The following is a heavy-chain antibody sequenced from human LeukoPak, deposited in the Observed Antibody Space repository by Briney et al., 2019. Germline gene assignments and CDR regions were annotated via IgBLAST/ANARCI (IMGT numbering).Heavy chain of an antibody. D-gene: IGHD4-17*01. Sequence: ASVKVSCKASGYTFTGYYMHWVRQAPGQGLEWMGRINPNNGGTNYAQKFQGRVTMTRDTSISTAYMELSRLRSDDTAVYYCARVSDTVTTDYWGQGTLVTVSS. J-gene: IGHJ4*02. CDR1: GYTFTGYY. V-gene: IGHV1-2*06. CDR2: INPNNGGT. CDR3: ARVSDTVTTDY.